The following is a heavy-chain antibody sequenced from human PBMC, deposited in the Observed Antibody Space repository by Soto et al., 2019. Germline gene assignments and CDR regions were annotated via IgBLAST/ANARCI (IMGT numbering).Heavy chain of an antibody. CDR2: ISTSGKDT. D-gene: IGHD3-22*01. CDR3: AKGNLYNFFSGSDY. J-gene: IGHJ4*02. Sequence: PGGSLRLSCATSGFSVSSQGMTWVRQAPGKGLERVSVISTSGKDTFYADSVKGRFTISRDNSNNVVYLQMNSLRAEDTSIYYCAKGNLYNFFSGSDYWGQGTLVTVSS. V-gene: IGHV3-23*01. CDR1: GFSVSSQG.